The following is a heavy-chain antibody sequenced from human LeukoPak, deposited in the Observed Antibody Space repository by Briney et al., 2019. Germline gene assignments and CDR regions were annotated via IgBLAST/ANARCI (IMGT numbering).Heavy chain of an antibody. CDR1: GGSISSYY. Sequence: PSETLSLTCTVSGGSISSYYWSWIRQPPGKGLEWIGYIYYSGSTNYNPSLKSRVTVSVDTSKNQFSLKLSSVTAADTAVYYCARGQNTYYYDSSGYYPFDYWGQGTLVTVSS. D-gene: IGHD3-22*01. J-gene: IGHJ4*02. CDR3: ARGQNTYYYDSSGYYPFDY. V-gene: IGHV4-59*08. CDR2: IYYSGST.